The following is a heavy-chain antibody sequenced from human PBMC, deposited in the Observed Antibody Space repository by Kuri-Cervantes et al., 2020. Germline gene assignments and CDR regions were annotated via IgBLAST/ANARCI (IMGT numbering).Heavy chain of an antibody. CDR3: ARVTDVVMAADY. CDR2: LYHGGNS. D-gene: IGHD3-16*01. CDR1: GYSISSGYY. J-gene: IGHJ4*02. Sequence: SETLSLTCGVSGYSISSGYYWGWIRQPPGKGLEWIGPLYHGGNSYYNPSLTSRVTISLDTSQNQFSLMLNSVTAADMAVYYCARVTDVVMAADYWGQGTLVTVSS. V-gene: IGHV4-38-2*01.